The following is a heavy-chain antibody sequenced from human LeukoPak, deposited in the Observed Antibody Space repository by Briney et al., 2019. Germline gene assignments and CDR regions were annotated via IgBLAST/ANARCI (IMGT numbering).Heavy chain of an antibody. Sequence: GGSLRLSCAASGFTFSSYGMHWVRQAPGKGPEWVAVISYDGSNKYYADSVKGRFTISRDNSKNTLYLQMNSLRAEDTAVYYCAKDRRLRSHYFDYWGQGTLVTVSS. CDR1: GFTFSSYG. J-gene: IGHJ4*02. V-gene: IGHV3-30*18. CDR2: ISYDGSNK. CDR3: AKDRRLRSHYFDY.